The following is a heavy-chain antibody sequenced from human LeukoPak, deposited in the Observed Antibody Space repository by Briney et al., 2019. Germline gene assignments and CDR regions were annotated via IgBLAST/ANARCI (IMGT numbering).Heavy chain of an antibody. CDR1: GFTFNTYT. CDR2: ISGSSGII. CDR3: AKGSYYDSSGSFYFDY. V-gene: IGHV3-48*01. D-gene: IGHD3-22*01. J-gene: IGHJ4*02. Sequence: GGSLRLSCAASGFTFNTYTMNWVRQAPGKGPEWVSYISGSSGIIDYADSVRGRFTISRDNSKNTLYVQVNSLGTEDTAAYYCAKGSYYDSSGSFYFDYWGQGTLVTVSS.